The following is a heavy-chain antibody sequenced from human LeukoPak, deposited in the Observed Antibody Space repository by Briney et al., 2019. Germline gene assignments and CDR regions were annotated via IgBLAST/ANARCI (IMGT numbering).Heavy chain of an antibody. J-gene: IGHJ6*04. CDR3: ARFIPQMVRGVTLPMDV. V-gene: IGHV7-4-1*02. D-gene: IGHD3-10*01. Sequence: APVKVSCKASGYTFTSYAMNWVRQAPGQGREWMGWINTNTGNPTYALGFTGRFVFSFDTSVSTAYLQISRQKAEDSAVYSCARFIPQMVRGVTLPMDVWGKGTTVTVSP. CDR2: INTNTGNP. CDR1: GYTFTSYA.